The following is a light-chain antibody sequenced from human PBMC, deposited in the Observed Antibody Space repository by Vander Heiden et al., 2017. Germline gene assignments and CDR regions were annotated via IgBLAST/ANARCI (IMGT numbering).Light chain of an antibody. CDR2: LGP. CDR1: KNLLHSNGYNY. CDR3: RQALQTPWT. V-gene: IGKV2-28*01. Sequence: DSVMTQSPPSLPVTPGEPASISCRSSKNLLHSNGYNYLDWDLQKPGQSPQLRIYLGPNRASGVPDRFSGSGSGTDFTLKISRVEAEDVGVYYCRQALQTPWTFGQGTKVEIK. J-gene: IGKJ1*01.